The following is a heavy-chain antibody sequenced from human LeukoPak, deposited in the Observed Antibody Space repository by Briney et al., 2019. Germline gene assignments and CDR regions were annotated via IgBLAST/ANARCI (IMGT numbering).Heavy chain of an antibody. CDR3: ARDFFDWLLSYYFYTVDV. Sequence: QPGGSLRLSCAASGFTFSSYPMHWVRQAPGKGLEWVAVLSNDGGSKYYADSVKGRFAISRDNSKNTLYLQMNSLRAEDTAVYYCARDFFDWLLSYYFYTVDVWGQGTTVTVSS. J-gene: IGHJ6*02. CDR1: GFTFSSYP. V-gene: IGHV3-30*09. CDR2: LSNDGGSK. D-gene: IGHD3-9*01.